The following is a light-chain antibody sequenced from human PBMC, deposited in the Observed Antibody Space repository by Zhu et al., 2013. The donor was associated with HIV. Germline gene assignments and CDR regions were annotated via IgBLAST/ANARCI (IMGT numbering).Light chain of an antibody. CDR2: GAS. J-gene: IGKJ1*01. CDR1: QSVSSSY. Sequence: EIVLTQSPGTLSLSPGERVTLSCRASQSVSSSYLAWYQQKPGQAPRLLMYGASSRATGIPDRFSGSGSGTDFSLTISRVEPEDFAVYYCQQYGSYRWTFGRRDQRWK. V-gene: IGKV3-20*01. CDR3: QQYGSYRWT.